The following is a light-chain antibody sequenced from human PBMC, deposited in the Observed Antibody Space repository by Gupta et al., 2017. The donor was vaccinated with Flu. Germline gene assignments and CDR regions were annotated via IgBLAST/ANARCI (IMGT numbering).Light chain of an antibody. Sequence: DIVMTQSPYSLALSLGERATINCRSSQSVFYNSNKKNYLAWYQQKPGQPPKLLIYWASTRESGVPDSFSGRGSGTDFTLTISSRQAEDVAVYYCQQWDSNPQTFGQGTKVEIK. CDR3: QQWDSNPQT. V-gene: IGKV4-1*01. J-gene: IGKJ1*01. CDR1: QSVFYNSNKKNY. CDR2: WAS.